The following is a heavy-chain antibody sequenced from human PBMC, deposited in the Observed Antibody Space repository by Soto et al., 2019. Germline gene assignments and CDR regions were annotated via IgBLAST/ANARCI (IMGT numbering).Heavy chain of an antibody. D-gene: IGHD1-26*01. CDR1: GFTFSSYA. V-gene: IGHV3-23*01. Sequence: GGALRLSCAASGFTFSSYAMSWVRQAPGKGLEWVSAISGSGGSTYYADSVKGRFTISRDNSKNTLYLQMNSLRAEDTAVYYCAKRPQYSGGVSHHHWGQGTLVTGSS. CDR2: ISGSGGST. J-gene: IGHJ1*01. CDR3: AKRPQYSGGVSHHH.